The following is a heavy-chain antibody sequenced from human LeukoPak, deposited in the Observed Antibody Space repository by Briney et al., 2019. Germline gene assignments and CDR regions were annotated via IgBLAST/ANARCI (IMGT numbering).Heavy chain of an antibody. CDR3: AKVRANRFASFDY. CDR1: GFTFSSYW. D-gene: IGHD1/OR15-1a*01. J-gene: IGHJ4*02. CDR2: IKQDGSEK. V-gene: IGHV3-7*03. Sequence: PGGSLRLSCAASGFTFSSYWMSWVRQAPGKGLEWVANIKQDGSEKYYVDSVKGRFTISRDNSKITLYLQMNSLRAEDTAVYYCAKVRANRFASFDYWGQGTLVTVSS.